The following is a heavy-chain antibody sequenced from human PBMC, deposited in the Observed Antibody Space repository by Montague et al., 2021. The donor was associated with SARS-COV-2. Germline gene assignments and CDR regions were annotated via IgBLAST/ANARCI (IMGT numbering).Heavy chain of an antibody. CDR2: IYYSGST. Sequence: SETRSLTCTVSGGSISSSSYSWGWIRQPPGKGLEWIGSIYYSGSTYYNPSVKSGVTISADTSKNQFYLRLNSVTAADTAVYYCARGRLPEVVPGAGPAGRAFDIWGQGTMVTVSS. CDR3: ARGRLPEVVPGAGPAGRAFDI. V-gene: IGHV4-39*07. CDR1: GGSISSSSYS. D-gene: IGHD6-19*01. J-gene: IGHJ3*02.